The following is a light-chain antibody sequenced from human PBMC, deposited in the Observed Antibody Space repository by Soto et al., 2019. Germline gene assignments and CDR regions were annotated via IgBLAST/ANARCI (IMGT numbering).Light chain of an antibody. CDR2: DAS. CDR3: HQRSNWPPFT. Sequence: EIVLTQSPATLSLSPGERATLSCRASRSVSSYLAWYQQKSGQDPRLLIYDASNRATGIPARFSGSGSGTDFTLTIISLEPEDVAVYYCHQRSNWPPFTFGQGTKLEIK. CDR1: RSVSSY. J-gene: IGKJ2*01. V-gene: IGKV3-11*01.